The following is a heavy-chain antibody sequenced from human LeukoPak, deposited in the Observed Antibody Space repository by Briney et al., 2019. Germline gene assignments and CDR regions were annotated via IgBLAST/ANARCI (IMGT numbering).Heavy chain of an antibody. Sequence: GGSLRLSCAAYGFTFSSHWMSWVRQAPGRGLQWVASIRPEGSGEYYLDSVKGRFTISRDNTKNSLYLQMKSLRAEDTAVYYCARLLGTVTTYDYWGQGTLVTVSS. CDR3: ARLLGTVTTYDY. D-gene: IGHD1-7*01. V-gene: IGHV3-7*01. CDR1: GFTFSSHW. CDR2: IRPEGSGE. J-gene: IGHJ4*02.